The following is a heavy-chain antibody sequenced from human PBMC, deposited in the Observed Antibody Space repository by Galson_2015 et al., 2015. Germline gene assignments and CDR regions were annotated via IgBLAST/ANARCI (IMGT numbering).Heavy chain of an antibody. Sequence: SLRLSCAASGFTFSSYWMSWVRQAPGKGLERVANIKQDGSEKYYVDSVKGRFTISRDNAKNSLYLQMNSLRAEDTAVYYCAREGDSSGYSGGFDYWGQGTLVTVSS. CDR2: IKQDGSEK. V-gene: IGHV3-7*01. J-gene: IGHJ4*02. CDR3: AREGDSSGYSGGFDY. D-gene: IGHD3-22*01. CDR1: GFTFSSYW.